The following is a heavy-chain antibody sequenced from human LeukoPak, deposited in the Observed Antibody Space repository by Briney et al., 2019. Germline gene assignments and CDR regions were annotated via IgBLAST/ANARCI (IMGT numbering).Heavy chain of an antibody. CDR1: GGTFSSYA. CDR3: AREGNYYDSSGYPFDY. D-gene: IGHD3-22*01. Sequence: SVKVSCMASGGTFSSYAISWVRQAPGQGLEWMGGIIPIFGTANYAQKFQGRVTITADESTSTAYMELSSLRSEDTAVYYCAREGNYYDSSGYPFDYWGQGTLVTVSS. V-gene: IGHV1-69*01. CDR2: IIPIFGTA. J-gene: IGHJ4*02.